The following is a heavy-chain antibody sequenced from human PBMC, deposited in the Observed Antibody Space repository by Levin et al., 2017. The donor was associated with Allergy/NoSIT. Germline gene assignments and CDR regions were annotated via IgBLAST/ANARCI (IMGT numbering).Heavy chain of an antibody. J-gene: IGHJ6*02. D-gene: IGHD3-16*01. CDR1: GFTFNLYA. CDR3: AEVGGEPGGYYYYYGMGV. V-gene: IGHV3-23*01. Sequence: SCAASGFTFNLYAMSWVRQAPGKGLEWVSSITGSGGTTYYADSVRGRFTISRDNSKNTLYVQLNSLRAEDTAVYYCAEVGGEPGGYYYYYGMGVWGQGTTVTVSS. CDR2: ITGSGGTT.